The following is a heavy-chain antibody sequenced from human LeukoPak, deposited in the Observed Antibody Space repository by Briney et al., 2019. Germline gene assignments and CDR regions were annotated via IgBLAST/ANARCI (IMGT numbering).Heavy chain of an antibody. CDR2: IYPGDSDT. CDR1: GYSFTSYW. V-gene: IGHV5-51*01. CDR3: ARTPDGSGWYAAFDI. J-gene: IGHJ3*02. D-gene: IGHD6-19*01. Sequence: GESLKISCKGSGYSFTSYWIGWVRQMPGKGLEWMGIIYPGDSDTRYSPSFQGQVTISADKSISTAYLQWCSRKASDTAMYYCARTPDGSGWYAAFDIWGQGTMVTVSS.